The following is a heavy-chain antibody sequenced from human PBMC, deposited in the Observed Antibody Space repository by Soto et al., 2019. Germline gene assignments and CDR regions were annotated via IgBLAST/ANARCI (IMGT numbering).Heavy chain of an antibody. Sequence: QVQLVESGGGVVQPGRSLRLSCAASGFTFSHYGIHWVRQAPGKGLVWLAVISYDGSNKHYADSVKGRFTVSRDNSKTTLYLQTNSLRAEATAVYFCARNSGKYQAAIEYWGQGTVVTVSS. CDR3: ARNSGKYQAAIEY. D-gene: IGHD1-26*01. V-gene: IGHV3-30*03. CDR2: ISYDGSNK. J-gene: IGHJ4*02. CDR1: GFTFSHYG.